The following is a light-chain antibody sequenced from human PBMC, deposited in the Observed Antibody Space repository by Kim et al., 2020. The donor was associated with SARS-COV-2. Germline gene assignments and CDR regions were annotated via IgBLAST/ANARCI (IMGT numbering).Light chain of an antibody. CDR1: QDIRND. CDR2: GAY. Sequence: ASLGDRGTITCRASQDIRNDLGWYQQNPGRAPKRLIYGAYSLQSGVPSRFSGSGSVTEFTLTITSVQPEDFATYFCLQHSTYPITFGQGTRLEIK. J-gene: IGKJ5*01. V-gene: IGKV1-17*01. CDR3: LQHSTYPIT.